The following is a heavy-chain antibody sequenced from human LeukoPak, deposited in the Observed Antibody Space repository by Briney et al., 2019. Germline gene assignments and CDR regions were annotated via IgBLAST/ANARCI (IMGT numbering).Heavy chain of an antibody. V-gene: IGHV3-21*01. CDR2: ISSSSSYI. D-gene: IGHD6-19*01. CDR1: GFTFSSYS. CDR3: ARVAQGDSSGWYIDY. J-gene: IGHJ4*02. Sequence: GGSLRLSRAASGFTFSSYSMNWVRQAPGKGLEWVSSISSSSSYIYYADSVKGRFTISRDNAKNSLYLQMNSLRAEDTAVYYCARVAQGDSSGWYIDYWGQGTLVTVSS.